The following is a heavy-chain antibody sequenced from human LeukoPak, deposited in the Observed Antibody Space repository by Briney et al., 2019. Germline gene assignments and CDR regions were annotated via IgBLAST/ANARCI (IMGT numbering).Heavy chain of an antibody. CDR2: IYTSGST. CDR1: GGSISSGSYY. V-gene: IGHV4-61*02. Sequence: PSETLSLTCTVSGGSISSGSYYWSWIRQPAGKGLEWIGRIYTSGSTNYNPSLKSRVTISVDTSKNQFSLKLSSVTAADTAVYYCARVRVGAMRWFDPWGQGTLVTVSS. CDR3: ARVRVGAMRWFDP. D-gene: IGHD1-26*01. J-gene: IGHJ5*02.